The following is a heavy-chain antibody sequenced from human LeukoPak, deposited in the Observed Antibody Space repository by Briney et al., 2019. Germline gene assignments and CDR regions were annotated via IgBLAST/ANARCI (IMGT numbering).Heavy chain of an antibody. D-gene: IGHD3-16*02. Sequence: SQTLSLTCAISGDSVSSNSAAWYWIRQSPSRGLEWLGRTYYRSKWYNDYAVSVKSRITINPDTSKNQFSLQLNSVTPEDTAVYYCARVPMITFGGVIVPYGMDVWGQGTTVTVSS. V-gene: IGHV6-1*01. CDR2: TYYRSKWYN. CDR3: ARVPMITFGGVIVPYGMDV. CDR1: GDSVSSNSAA. J-gene: IGHJ6*02.